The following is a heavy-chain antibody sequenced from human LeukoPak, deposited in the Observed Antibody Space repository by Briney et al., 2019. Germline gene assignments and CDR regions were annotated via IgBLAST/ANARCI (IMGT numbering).Heavy chain of an antibody. D-gene: IGHD3-10*01. CDR2: ISSSSSYT. J-gene: IGHJ3*02. CDR1: GFTFSDHY. CDR3: ARVVGIGWWFGELFAFDI. V-gene: IGHV3-11*06. Sequence: GGSLRLSCAASGFTFSDHYMSWIRQAPGKGLEWVSYISSSSSYTNSADSVKGRFTISRDNAKNSLYLQMNSLRAEDTAVYYCARVVGIGWWFGELFAFDIWGQGAMVTVSS.